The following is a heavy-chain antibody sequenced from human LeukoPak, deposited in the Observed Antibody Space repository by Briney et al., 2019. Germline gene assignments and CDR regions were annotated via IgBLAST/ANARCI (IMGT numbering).Heavy chain of an antibody. V-gene: IGHV3-53*01. D-gene: IGHD6-19*01. J-gene: IGHJ4*02. Sequence: GGSLRLSCAASGFTVSSNYMSWVRQAPGKGLEWVSVIYSGGSTYYADSVKGRFTISRDNSKNTLYLQMNSLRAEDTAVYYCASPGSSGWSSFDYWGRGTLVTVSS. CDR1: GFTVSSNY. CDR2: IYSGGST. CDR3: ASPGSSGWSSFDY.